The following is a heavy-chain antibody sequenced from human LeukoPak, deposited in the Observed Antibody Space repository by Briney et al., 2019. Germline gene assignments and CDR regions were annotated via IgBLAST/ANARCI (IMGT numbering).Heavy chain of an antibody. CDR1: GGSISSGRYY. CDR2: MYTSGST. J-gene: IGHJ4*02. D-gene: IGHD3-22*01. Sequence: PSETLSLTCTVSGGSISSGRYYWTWIRQPAGKGLEWIGRMYTSGSTNYNPSLKSRVTMSVDTSKNQFSLKLSSVTAADTAVYYCSRDRYYYDSSGYSHRLDYWGQGTLVIVSS. CDR3: SRDRYYYDSSGYSHRLDY. V-gene: IGHV4-61*02.